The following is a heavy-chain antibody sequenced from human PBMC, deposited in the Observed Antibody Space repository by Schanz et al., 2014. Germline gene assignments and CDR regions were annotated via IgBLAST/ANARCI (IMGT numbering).Heavy chain of an antibody. V-gene: IGHV4-30-2*01. CDR2: IYHTGTT. J-gene: IGHJ4*02. CDR3: ARGGGPSHYDHVWGNFRYTHFDY. Sequence: QLQLQESGSGLVKPSQTLSLTCAVSGGSISSGTYSWSWIRQPPGKGLEWIGYIYHTGTTYYSPSLRSGVTISKDRSKNQFFLTLNSLTAADTAVYYCARGGGPSHYDHVWGNFRYTHFDYWGQGTLVTVSS. D-gene: IGHD3-16*02. CDR1: GGSISSGTYS.